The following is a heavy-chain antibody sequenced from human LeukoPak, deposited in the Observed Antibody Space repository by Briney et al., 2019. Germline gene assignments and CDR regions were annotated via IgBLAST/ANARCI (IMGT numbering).Heavy chain of an antibody. Sequence: GGSLRLSCAASGFTFSSYWMNWVRQAPGKGLEWVANIKQDGSERYYVDSVKGRFTISRDNAKNSLYLQMNSLRAEDTAVYYCATEGGYCSRTSCYRGDYFDFWGQGILVTVSS. CDR3: ATEGGYCSRTSCYRGDYFDF. J-gene: IGHJ4*02. CDR2: IKQDGSER. CDR1: GFTFSSYW. V-gene: IGHV3-7*01. D-gene: IGHD2-2*02.